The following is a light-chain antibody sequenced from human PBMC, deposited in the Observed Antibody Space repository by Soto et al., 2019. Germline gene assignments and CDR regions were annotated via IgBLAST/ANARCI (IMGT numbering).Light chain of an antibody. CDR1: SSDVGGYNF. V-gene: IGLV2-14*01. J-gene: IGLJ2*01. CDR3: CSYRRGNHVV. CDR2: DVT. Sequence: QYVLTQPASVSGSPGQSITISCTGTSSDVGGYNFVSWYQQHPGKAPKVMIYDVTNRPSGVSNRFSGSKSGNTASLTISGLQAEDEADYYCCSYRRGNHVVFGGGTKLTVL.